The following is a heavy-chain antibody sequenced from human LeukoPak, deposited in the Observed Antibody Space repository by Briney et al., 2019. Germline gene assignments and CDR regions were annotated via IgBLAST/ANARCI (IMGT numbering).Heavy chain of an antibody. V-gene: IGHV4-61*01. D-gene: IGHD3-10*02. CDR1: GGSVSSGSYY. Sequence: PSETLSLTCTVSGGSVSSGSYYWSWIRQPPGKGLEWIGYIYYSGSTNYNPSLKSRVTISVDTSKNQFSLKLSSVTAADTAVYYCARGPGTYTMWWFDPWGQGTLVTVSS. CDR2: IYYSGST. CDR3: ARGPGTYTMWWFDP. J-gene: IGHJ5*02.